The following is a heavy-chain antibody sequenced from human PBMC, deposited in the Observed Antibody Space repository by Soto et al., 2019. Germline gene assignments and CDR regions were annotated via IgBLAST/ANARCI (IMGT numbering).Heavy chain of an antibody. CDR2: ISYDGSNK. CDR3: AEPGGDDIVVVPVPMVYFDY. V-gene: IGHV3-30*18. CDR1: GFTFSSYG. J-gene: IGHJ4*02. D-gene: IGHD2-2*01. Sequence: QVQLVESGGGVVQPGRSLRLSCAASGFTFSSYGMHWVRQAPGKGLEWVAVISYDGSNKYYADSVKGRFTISRDNSKNALYLQMNSLRAEDTAVYYCAEPGGDDIVVVPVPMVYFDYWGQGTLVTVSS.